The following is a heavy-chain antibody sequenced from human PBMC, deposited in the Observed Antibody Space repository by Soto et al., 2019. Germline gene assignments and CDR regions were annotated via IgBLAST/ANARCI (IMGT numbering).Heavy chain of an antibody. CDR2: MNPNSGNT. Sequence: DSVKVSCKASGYTFTSYDINWVRQATGQGLEWMGWMNPNSGNTGYAQKFQGRVTMTRNTSISTAYMELSSLRSEDTAVYYCARGRTLLYYDSSGYYHPPDAFDIWGQGTMVTVSS. CDR1: GYTFTSYD. D-gene: IGHD3-22*01. V-gene: IGHV1-8*01. CDR3: ARGRTLLYYDSSGYYHPPDAFDI. J-gene: IGHJ3*02.